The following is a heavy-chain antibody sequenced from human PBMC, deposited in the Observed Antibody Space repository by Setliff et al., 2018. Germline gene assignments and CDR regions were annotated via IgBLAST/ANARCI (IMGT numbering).Heavy chain of an antibody. D-gene: IGHD2-2*01. CDR3: ANCRYQVPYDY. CDR2: ITHTGTTGST. CDR1: GGTFTYYY. V-gene: IGHV4-34*08. Sequence: PSETLSLTCAASGGTFTYYYWTWIRQSPAKGLEWIGEITHTGTTGSTYFNPSFKSRVTISVDTSKNQFSLKLSSMTAADTAVYYCANCRYQVPYDYWGQGTLVTVSS. J-gene: IGHJ4*02.